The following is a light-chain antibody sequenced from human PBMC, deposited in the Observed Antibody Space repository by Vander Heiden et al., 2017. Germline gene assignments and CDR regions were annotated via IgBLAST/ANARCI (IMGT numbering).Light chain of an antibody. J-gene: IGKJ1*01. Sequence: EIVLTQSPGTLSLSPGERATLSCRTSQTISRDYLAWYQHKPGQPPRLLLYATSSRATGIPDRFSGSGSGTDFTLTIGRLEPEDFAVYFCQQYTTTPRTFGQGTRV. CDR1: QTISRDY. CDR3: QQYTTTPRT. CDR2: ATS. V-gene: IGKV3-20*01.